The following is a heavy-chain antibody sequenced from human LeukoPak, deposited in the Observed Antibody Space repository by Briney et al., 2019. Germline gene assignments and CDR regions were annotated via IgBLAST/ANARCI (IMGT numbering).Heavy chain of an antibody. Sequence: GGSLRLSCAASGFTFRNYAMSWVRQAPGKGLEWVSAIGATDGSTYYADSMKGRFTISRDNSKNTLYLQMNSLRAEDTAVYYCAKPATAMRPFFFDYWGQGTLVTVSS. CDR3: AKPATAMRPFFFDY. D-gene: IGHD2-2*01. CDR1: GFTFRNYA. V-gene: IGHV3-23*01. CDR2: IGATDGST. J-gene: IGHJ4*02.